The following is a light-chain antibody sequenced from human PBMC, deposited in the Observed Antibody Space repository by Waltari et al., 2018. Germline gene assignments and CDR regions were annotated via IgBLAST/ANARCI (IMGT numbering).Light chain of an antibody. Sequence: QSVLTQPPSVSGAPGQRVSIPCNGSSSNIGAGYGVQWYQHLPGAAPSLFIYETNNRPSGVPDRFSGSKSGTSASLAITGLQPEDEADYYCQSFDSNLTVVVFGGGTKLTVL. J-gene: IGLJ2*01. CDR1: SSNIGAGYG. CDR3: QSFDSNLTVVV. V-gene: IGLV1-40*01. CDR2: ETN.